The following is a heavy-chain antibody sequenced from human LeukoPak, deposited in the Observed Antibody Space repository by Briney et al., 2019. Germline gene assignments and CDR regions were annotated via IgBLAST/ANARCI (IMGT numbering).Heavy chain of an antibody. CDR3: VRHPRGGPYFDY. CDR2: IYYSGST. D-gene: IGHD3-16*01. J-gene: IGHJ4*02. Sequence: RASDTLSLTCSVSGGSVSSANYYWSWVRQPPGKGLEWIGYIYYSGSTTYNPSLKSRVTISVDTSKNQFSLKLTSVTAADTGVYYCVRHPRGGPYFDYWGQGTLVTVSS. CDR1: GGSVSSANYY. V-gene: IGHV4-61*01.